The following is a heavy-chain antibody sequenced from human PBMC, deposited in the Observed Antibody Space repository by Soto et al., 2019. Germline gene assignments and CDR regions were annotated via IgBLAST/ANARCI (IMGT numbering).Heavy chain of an antibody. CDR1: GFTFDDYA. CDR3: AGFDYYGSGSYYNVY. V-gene: IGHV3-9*01. J-gene: IGHJ4*02. Sequence: GGSLRLSCAASGFTFDDYAMHWVRQAPGKGLEWVSGISWNSGSIGYADSVKGRFTISRDNAKNSLYLQMNSLRAEDTALYYCAGFDYYGSGSYYNVYWGQGTLVTVSS. D-gene: IGHD3-10*01. CDR2: ISWNSGSI.